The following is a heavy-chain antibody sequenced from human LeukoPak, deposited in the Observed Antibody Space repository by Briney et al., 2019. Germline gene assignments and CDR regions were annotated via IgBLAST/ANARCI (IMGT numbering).Heavy chain of an antibody. CDR3: ARGSGSYSS. D-gene: IGHD1-26*01. CDR2: ISAYNGDT. Sequence: ASVKVSCKASGYTFTSYGINWVRQAPGQGLEWMGWISAYNGDTNYAQKFQGRVTMTRDTSISTAYMELSRLRSDDTAVYYCARGSGSYSSWGQGTLVTVSS. V-gene: IGHV1-18*01. J-gene: IGHJ4*02. CDR1: GYTFTSYG.